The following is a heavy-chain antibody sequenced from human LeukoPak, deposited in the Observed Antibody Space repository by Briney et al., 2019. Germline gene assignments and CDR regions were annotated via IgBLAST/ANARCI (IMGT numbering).Heavy chain of an antibody. CDR2: ISSSSSTI. V-gene: IGHV3-48*01. CDR3: AKEYSGYYIYWYFDL. J-gene: IGHJ2*01. CDR1: GFTFSSYS. Sequence: GGSLRLSCAASGFTFSSYSMNWVRQAPGKGLEWVSYISSSSSTIYYADSVKGRFTISRDNSKNTLYLQMNSLRAEDTAVYYCAKEYSGYYIYWYFDLWGRGTLVTVSS. D-gene: IGHD3-22*01.